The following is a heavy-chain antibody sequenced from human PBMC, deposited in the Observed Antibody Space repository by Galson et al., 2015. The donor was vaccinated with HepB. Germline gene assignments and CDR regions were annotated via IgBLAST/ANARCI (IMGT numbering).Heavy chain of an antibody. J-gene: IGHJ4*02. CDR1: GFTFSYYA. D-gene: IGHD6-19*01. CDR2: ITPSGDNT. Sequence: SLRLSCAASGFTFSYYAMAWVRQAPGKGLEWISAITPSGDNTYSADSMKGRFFISRDNSQNTLFLQMNSLRADDTAIYFCAKVFPEKTDGWYRQALYYFDSWGQGILSPSPQ. V-gene: IGHV3-23*01. CDR3: AKVFPEKTDGWYRQALYYFDS.